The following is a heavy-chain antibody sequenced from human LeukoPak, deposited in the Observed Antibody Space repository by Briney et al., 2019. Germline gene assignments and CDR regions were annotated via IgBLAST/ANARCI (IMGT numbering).Heavy chain of an antibody. J-gene: IGHJ4*02. CDR2: IYSDGST. Sequence: GGSLRLSCAASGFTVSSNYMSWVRQAPGKGLEWVSVIYSDGSTYYADSVKGRFTISRDNSKNTLYLQMNSLRAEDTAVYYCARQGRGSYYFDYWGQGTLVTVSS. V-gene: IGHV3-53*01. D-gene: IGHD1-26*01. CDR3: ARQGRGSYYFDY. CDR1: GFTVSSNY.